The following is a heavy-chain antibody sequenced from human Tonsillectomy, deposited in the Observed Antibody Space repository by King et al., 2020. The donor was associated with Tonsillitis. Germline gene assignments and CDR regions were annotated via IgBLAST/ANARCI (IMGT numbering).Heavy chain of an antibody. CDR1: GFTFSNYG. V-gene: IGHV3-30*03. J-gene: IGHJ3*02. D-gene: IGHD7-27*01. CDR2: ISYDGSAK. CDR3: ALIKTGEDDPFDI. Sequence: VQLVESGGGVVQPGRSLRLPCAASGFTFSNYGMHWVRQAPDKGLEWVAVISYDGSAKYYADSVKGRFTISRDNSRDTLYLQLNSLRAEDTAVYYCALIKTGEDDPFDIWGQGTMVTGSS.